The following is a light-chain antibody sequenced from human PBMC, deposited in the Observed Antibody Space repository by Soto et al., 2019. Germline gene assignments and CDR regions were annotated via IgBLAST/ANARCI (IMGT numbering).Light chain of an antibody. Sequence: QSALTQPPSASGSPGQSVTISCTGTRSDIGAYEFVSWYQHHPGKAPKLIIYEVVQRPSGVPDRFSGSKSGNTASLTVSGLQAADDADYYCKSYAGSNTYVFGTGTKVTVL. V-gene: IGLV2-8*01. J-gene: IGLJ1*01. CDR2: EVV. CDR3: KSYAGSNTYV. CDR1: RSDIGAYEF.